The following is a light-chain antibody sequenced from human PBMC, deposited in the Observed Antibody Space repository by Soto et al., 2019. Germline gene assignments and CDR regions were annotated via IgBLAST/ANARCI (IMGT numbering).Light chain of an antibody. CDR1: NIGSKS. CDR3: QVWDGSSDHYV. CDR2: YDS. J-gene: IGLJ1*01. V-gene: IGLV3-21*04. Sequence: SYELTQPPSVSVAPGKTARITCGGNNIGSKSVHWYQQKPGQAPVLVIYYDSDRPSGIPERFSGSNSGNTATLPISRVEAGDEAAYYWQVWDGSSDHYVFGTGTKVTVL.